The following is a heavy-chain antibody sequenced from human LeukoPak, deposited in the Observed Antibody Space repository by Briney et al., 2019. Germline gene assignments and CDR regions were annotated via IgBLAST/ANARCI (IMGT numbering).Heavy chain of an antibody. V-gene: IGHV5-51*01. CDR3: ARSGDDFWSGLRTFDY. Sequence: GESLKISCKGSGYSFTSYWIGWVRQMPGKGLEWMGIIYPGDSDTRYSPSFQGQVTISADKSISTAYLQWSSLKASDTAVYYCARSGDDFWSGLRTFDYWGQGTLVTVSS. D-gene: IGHD3-3*01. CDR2: IYPGDSDT. CDR1: GYSFTSYW. J-gene: IGHJ4*02.